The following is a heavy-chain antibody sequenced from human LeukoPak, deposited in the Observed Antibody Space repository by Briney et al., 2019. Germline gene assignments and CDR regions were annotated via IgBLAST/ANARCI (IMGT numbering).Heavy chain of an antibody. V-gene: IGHV3-74*01. CDR3: ARGGGYDPDHNNWFDP. D-gene: IGHD5-12*01. J-gene: IGHJ5*02. CDR2: ISSEGSSI. Sequence: SGGSLRLSCAASGFTFSSYWMHWVRQAPGKGLVWVSRISSEGSSISYADSVKGRFTISRDNAKNTLYLQMNSLRAEDTAVYYCARGGGYDPDHNNWFDPWGQGTLVTVSS. CDR1: GFTFSSYW.